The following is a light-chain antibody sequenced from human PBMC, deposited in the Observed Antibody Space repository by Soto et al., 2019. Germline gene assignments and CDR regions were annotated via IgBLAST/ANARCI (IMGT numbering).Light chain of an antibody. J-gene: IGKJ4*01. CDR2: GAS. CDR1: QSVSSSF. V-gene: IGKV3-20*01. Sequence: EIVLTQSPGTLSLSPGERATLSCRARQSVSSSFLAWYQQKPGQAPRLLLHGASSRATGIPDRFSGSGTGIDFPLTISRQEPEDVAVDYIQQYGSSPLTFGGGTKVEIK. CDR3: QQYGSSPLT.